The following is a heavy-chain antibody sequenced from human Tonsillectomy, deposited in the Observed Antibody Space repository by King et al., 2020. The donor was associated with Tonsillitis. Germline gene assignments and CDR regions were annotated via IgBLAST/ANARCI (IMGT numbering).Heavy chain of an antibody. CDR2: INPSGDAT. J-gene: IGHJ5*01. V-gene: IGHV1-46*01. Sequence: QLVQSGAEVRIPGASVKVSCRASGYVSTTYWMHWVRQAPGQGLEWMGVINPSGDATRYAQKFQGRVTMTRDTSTSTLYMELSSLMSDDTAVYYCAREQGPGYCSGGSCRNWFDSWGQGTLVTVSS. CDR1: GYVSTTYW. CDR3: AREQGPGYCSGGSCRNWFDS. D-gene: IGHD2-15*01.